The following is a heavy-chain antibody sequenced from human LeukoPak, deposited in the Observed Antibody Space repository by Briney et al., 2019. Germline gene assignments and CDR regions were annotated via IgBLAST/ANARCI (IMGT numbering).Heavy chain of an antibody. V-gene: IGHV5-51*01. CDR1: GYRFTSYW. D-gene: IGHD3-22*01. CDR3: AGPHYDSSGYYYRY. Sequence: GESLKISCKGSGYRFTSYWIGWVRQLPGKGLEWMGIIYPGDSETRYSPSFQGQVTISADKSISTAYLQWSSLKASDTAMYYCAGPHYDSSGYYYRYWGQGTLVTVSS. CDR2: IYPGDSET. J-gene: IGHJ4*02.